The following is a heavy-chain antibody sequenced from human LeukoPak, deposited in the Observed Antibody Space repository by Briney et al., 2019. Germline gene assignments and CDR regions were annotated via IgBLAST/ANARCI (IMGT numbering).Heavy chain of an antibody. CDR1: GYTLTELS. CDR3: ATVKDFGYSGTRDAFDI. Sequence: ASVKVSCKVPGYTLTELSMHWVRQAPGKGLEWMGGFDPEDGETIYAQKFQGRVTMTEDTSTDTAYMELSSLRSEDTAVYYCATVKDFGYSGTRDAFDIWGQGTMVTVSS. J-gene: IGHJ3*02. CDR2: FDPEDGET. V-gene: IGHV1-24*01. D-gene: IGHD5-12*01.